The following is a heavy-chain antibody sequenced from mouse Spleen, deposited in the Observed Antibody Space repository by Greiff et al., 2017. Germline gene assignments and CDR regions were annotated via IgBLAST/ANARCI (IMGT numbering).Heavy chain of an antibody. CDR3: ARSRGSSYRDWYFDV. D-gene: IGHD1-1*01. J-gene: IGHJ1*03. Sequence: VQLQQSGAELARPGASVKMSCKASGYTFTSYTMHWVKQRPGQGLEWIGYINPSSGYTKYNQKFKDKATLTADKSSSTAYMQLSSLTSEDSTVYYCARSRGSSYRDWYFDVWGTGTTVTVSS. CDR1: GYTFTSYT. V-gene: IGHV1-4*01. CDR2: INPSSGYT.